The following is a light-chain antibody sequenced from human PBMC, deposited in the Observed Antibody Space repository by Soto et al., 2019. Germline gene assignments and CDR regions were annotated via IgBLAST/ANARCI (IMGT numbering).Light chain of an antibody. J-gene: IGKJ2*01. CDR3: QQYNNWPPYT. V-gene: IGKV3-15*01. CDR1: QSVGSG. CDR2: GAS. Sequence: EIVMTQSPATLSVSPGEIATLSCRASQSVGSGLSWYQQKPDQAPRLLIYGASTRATGIPARFSGSGSGTELTLTISRLQSEDYAVYYCQQYNNWPPYTFGQGTKVEIK.